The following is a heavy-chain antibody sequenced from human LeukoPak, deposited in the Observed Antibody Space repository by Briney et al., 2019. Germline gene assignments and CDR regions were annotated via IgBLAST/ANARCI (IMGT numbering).Heavy chain of an antibody. D-gene: IGHD2-2*01. CDR3: TTGYCSRTSCYYFDY. CDR1: GFTFSNAW. CDR2: IKSKTDGGTT. V-gene: IGHV3-15*01. Sequence: GGSLRLSCAASGFTFSNAWMSWVRQAPGKGLEGVGRIKSKTDGGTTDYAAPVKGRFTISRDDSKNTLYLQMNSLKAEDTAVYYCTTGYCSRTSCYYFDYWGQGTLVTVSS. J-gene: IGHJ4*02.